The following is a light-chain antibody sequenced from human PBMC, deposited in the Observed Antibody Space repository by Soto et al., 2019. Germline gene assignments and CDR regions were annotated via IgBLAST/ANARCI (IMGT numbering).Light chain of an antibody. CDR1: LSVSSSY. CDR2: GAS. CDR3: QQYGSAPRT. J-gene: IGKJ2*01. Sequence: EIVLTQSPGTLSLSPGERATLSCRASLSVSSSYLAWYQQKPGQAPRLHIYGASSRYTGIPDRLSGSGFGTDFTLTISRLEPEDFAVYYFQQYGSAPRTFGQRTKLEIK. V-gene: IGKV3-20*01.